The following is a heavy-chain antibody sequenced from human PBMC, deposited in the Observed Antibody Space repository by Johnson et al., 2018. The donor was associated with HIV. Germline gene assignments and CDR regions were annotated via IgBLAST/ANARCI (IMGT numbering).Heavy chain of an antibody. Sequence: VQLVESGGGLVQPGGSLRLSCAASGFAFGSYWMHWVRQAPGKGLQWVANINQYGSEEYYVDSVKGRFTISRDNAKNSMYLQVNSLRAEDTAVYYCARSYSRWDDVFDIWGLGTMVTVSS. D-gene: IGHD1-26*01. V-gene: IGHV3-7*04. CDR1: GFAFGSYW. CDR3: ARSYSRWDDVFDI. CDR2: INQYGSEE. J-gene: IGHJ3*02.